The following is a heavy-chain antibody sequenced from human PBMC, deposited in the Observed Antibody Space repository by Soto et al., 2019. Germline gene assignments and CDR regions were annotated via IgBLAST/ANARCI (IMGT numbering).Heavy chain of an antibody. D-gene: IGHD2-15*01. CDR3: ARGGSEDIVVVVAATGNWFDP. J-gene: IGHJ5*02. Sequence: PSETLSLTCAVYGGSFSGYYWSWIRQPPGKGLEWIGEINHSGSTNYNPSLKSRVTISVDTSKNQFSLKLSSVTAADTAVYYCARGGSEDIVVVVAATGNWFDPWGQGTLVTVSS. V-gene: IGHV4-34*01. CDR2: INHSGST. CDR1: GGSFSGYY.